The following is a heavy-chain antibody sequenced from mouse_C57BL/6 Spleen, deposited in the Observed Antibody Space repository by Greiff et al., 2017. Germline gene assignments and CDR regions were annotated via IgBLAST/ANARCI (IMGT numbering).Heavy chain of an antibody. D-gene: IGHD2-1*01. J-gene: IGHJ2*01. CDR2: IYPGDGDT. CDR1: GYAFSSYW. V-gene: IGHV1-80*01. CDR3: ARGYGNYLHRYYFDY. Sequence: QVQLKESGAELVKPGASVKISCKASGYAFSSYWMNWVKQRPGKGLEWIGQIYPGDGDTNYNGKFKGKATLTADKSSSTAYMQLSSLTSEDSAVYFCARGYGNYLHRYYFDYWGQGTTLTVSS.